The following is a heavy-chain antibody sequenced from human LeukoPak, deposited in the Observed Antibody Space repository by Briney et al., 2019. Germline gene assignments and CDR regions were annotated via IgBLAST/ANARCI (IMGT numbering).Heavy chain of an antibody. D-gene: IGHD6-19*01. CDR2: INPKSGGT. CDR3: AREGIAVALGGAFDI. V-gene: IGHV1-2*07. CDR1: GDTFTGYY. Sequence: ASVKVSCKASGDTFTGYYIHWVRQAPGQGFEWMGWINPKSGGTSYGHNFQGRVTMTRDTSTSTVYMELSSLRSEDTAVYYCAREGIAVALGGAFDIWGQGKMVTVSS. J-gene: IGHJ3*02.